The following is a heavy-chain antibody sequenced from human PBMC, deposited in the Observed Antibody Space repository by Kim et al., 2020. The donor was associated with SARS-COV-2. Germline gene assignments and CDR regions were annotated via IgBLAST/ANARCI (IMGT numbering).Heavy chain of an antibody. D-gene: IGHD3-3*01. V-gene: IGHV4-59*01. Sequence: SETLSLTCTVSGGSISSYYWSWIRQPPGKGLEWIGYIYYSGSTNYNPSLKSRVTISVDTSKNQFSLKLSSVTAADTAVYYCARVYQRITIFGVVITWFDPWGQGTLVTVSS. CDR3: ARVYQRITIFGVVITWFDP. J-gene: IGHJ5*02. CDR2: IYYSGST. CDR1: GGSISSYY.